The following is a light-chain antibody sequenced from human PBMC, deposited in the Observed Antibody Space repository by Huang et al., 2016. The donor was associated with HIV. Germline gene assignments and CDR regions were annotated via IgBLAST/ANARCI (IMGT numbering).Light chain of an antibody. J-gene: IGKJ2*01. CDR1: QDINKY. CDR2: DAS. Sequence: DIQMTQSPSSLSASVGDRVTITCQASQDINKYLSWYQQKPWKAPKLLIYDASNLESGVPSRFSGSGSGTHFSFTISRMQPEDIATYYCQQYDNVPRTFGQGTKLEIK. V-gene: IGKV1-33*01. CDR3: QQYDNVPRT.